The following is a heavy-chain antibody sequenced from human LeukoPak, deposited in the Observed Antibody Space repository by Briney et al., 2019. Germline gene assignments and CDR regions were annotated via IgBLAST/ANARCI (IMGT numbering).Heavy chain of an antibody. J-gene: IGHJ4*02. CDR3: ARDFAREFTIDY. CDR1: GFTFSNYN. V-gene: IGHV3-48*01. Sequence: GGSLRLSCAASGFTFSNYNMNWVRQPPGKGLQWVSYISSSSNIIYYADSVKGRFTISRDNAKNSLFLQMNSQRAEDTAVYYCARDFAREFTIDYWGQGTLVTVSS. CDR2: ISSSSNII. D-gene: IGHD3-10*01.